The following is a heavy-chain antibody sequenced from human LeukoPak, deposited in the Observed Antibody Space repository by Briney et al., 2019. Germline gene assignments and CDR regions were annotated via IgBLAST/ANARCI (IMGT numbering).Heavy chain of an antibody. D-gene: IGHD3-22*01. CDR2: ISAYTGET. V-gene: IGHV1-18*01. CDR1: GYAFSSYG. J-gene: IGHJ4*02. Sequence: ASVKVSCKASGYAFSSYGFSWVRQAPGQGPEWMGWISAYTGETTYEQSLQGRVTMTTDTSTSTAYMELRSLRSDDTAVYYCARDRYYDASDYYYNLDYWGQGTLVTVSS. CDR3: ARDRYYDASDYYYNLDY.